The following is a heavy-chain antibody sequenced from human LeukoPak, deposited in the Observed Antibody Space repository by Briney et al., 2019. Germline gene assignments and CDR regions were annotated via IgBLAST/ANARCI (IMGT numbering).Heavy chain of an antibody. CDR1: GGTFSSYA. CDR3: ARSYSYGYFGFDY. CDR2: IIPIFGTA. D-gene: IGHD5-18*01. Sequence: GASVKVSCKASGGTFSSYAISWVRQAPGQGLEWMGRIIPIFGTANYAQKFQGRVTITTDESTSTAYMELSSLRSEDTAMYYCARSYSYGYFGFDYWGQGTLVTVSS. V-gene: IGHV1-69*05. J-gene: IGHJ4*02.